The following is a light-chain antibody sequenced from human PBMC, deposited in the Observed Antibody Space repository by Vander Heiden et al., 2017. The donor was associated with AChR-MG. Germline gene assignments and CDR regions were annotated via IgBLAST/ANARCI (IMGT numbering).Light chain of an antibody. CDR3: CSYAGSYTYVV. CDR1: SSEVGGYNN. J-gene: IGLJ2*01. Sequence: QSALTQPRSVSGSPGQSVTISCTRTSSEVGGYNNVSWYQQHPGKAPIFLIYDVIKRPSGVPDRVSGSKSGNTASLTISGLQAEDEADYYCCSYAGSYTYVVFGGGTKLTVL. CDR2: DVI. V-gene: IGLV2-11*01.